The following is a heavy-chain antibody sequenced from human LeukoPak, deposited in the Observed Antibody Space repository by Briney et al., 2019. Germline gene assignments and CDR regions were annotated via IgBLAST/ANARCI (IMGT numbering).Heavy chain of an antibody. J-gene: IGHJ3*02. Sequence: GGSLRLSCAASGFTFDDYGLSWVRQAPGKGLEWVSAINGNGGTTNYADPVKGRFTVSRDSAKKSLHLQMNSLRAEDTALYYCARSNFGPGATAFDIWGQGTMVTVSS. CDR2: INGNGGTT. D-gene: IGHD4-11*01. V-gene: IGHV3-20*04. CDR1: GFTFDDYG. CDR3: ARSNFGPGATAFDI.